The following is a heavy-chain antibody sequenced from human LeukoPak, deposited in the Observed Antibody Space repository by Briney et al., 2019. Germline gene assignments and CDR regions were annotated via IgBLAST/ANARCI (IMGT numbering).Heavy chain of an antibody. CDR1: GYRFTSYW. CDR2: IYPSDSDT. D-gene: IGHD5-18*01. J-gene: IGHJ4*02. V-gene: IGHV5-51*01. CDR3: ARRNPEYSYEDY. Sequence: GESLKISCKGSGYRFTSYWIGWVRPMPGKGLEWMGIIYPSDSDTRYSPSFQGQVSISADKSISTAYLQWSSLKASDTAMYYCARRNPEYSYEDYWGQGTLVTVSS.